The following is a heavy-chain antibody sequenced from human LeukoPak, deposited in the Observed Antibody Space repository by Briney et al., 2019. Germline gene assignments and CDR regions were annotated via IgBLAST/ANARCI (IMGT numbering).Heavy chain of an antibody. CDR1: GLTFSGQW. D-gene: IGHD3-16*01. CDR3: AYTNHLNY. CDR2: IKSDGSEE. V-gene: IGHV3-7*01. Sequence: PGGSLRLSCAASGLTFSGQWMNWVRQAPGQGLEWVANIKSDGSEEYYADSVKGRFTISRDNAKNSLSLQMNYVRAGDTAIYYCAYTNHLNYWGQGTLVTVSS. J-gene: IGHJ4*02.